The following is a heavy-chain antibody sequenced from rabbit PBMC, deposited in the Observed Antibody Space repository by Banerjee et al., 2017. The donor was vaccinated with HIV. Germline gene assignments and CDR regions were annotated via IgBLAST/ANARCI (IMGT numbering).Heavy chain of an antibody. Sequence: QEQLEESGGDLVKPEGSLTLTCTASGFSFSSGYWMCWVRQAPGKGLEWIGCIGIGSGSTYYASWAKGRFTISKTSSTTVTLQMTSLTAADTATYFCARGGGWGHFNLWGPGTLVTVS. CDR2: IGIGSGST. V-gene: IGHV1S45*01. J-gene: IGHJ4*01. D-gene: IGHD4-1*01. CDR1: GFSFSSGYW. CDR3: ARGGGWGHFNL.